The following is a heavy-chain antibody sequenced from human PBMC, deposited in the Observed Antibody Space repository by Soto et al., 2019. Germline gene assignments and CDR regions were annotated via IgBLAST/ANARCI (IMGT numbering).Heavy chain of an antibody. CDR1: GYTFTSYG. D-gene: IGHD3-3*01. CDR3: AREPIFGVVPDPYYYYGMDV. CDR2: ISAYNGNT. V-gene: IGHV1-18*01. Sequence: QVQLVQSGAEVKKPGASVKVSCKASGYTFTSYGISWVRQAPGQGLEWMGWISAYNGNTNYAQKLQGRVTMTTDTPTSTAYMELRSLRSDDTAVYYCAREPIFGVVPDPYYYYGMDVWGQGTTVTVSS. J-gene: IGHJ6*02.